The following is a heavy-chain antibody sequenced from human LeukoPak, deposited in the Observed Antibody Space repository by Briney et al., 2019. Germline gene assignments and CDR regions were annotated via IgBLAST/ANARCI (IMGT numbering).Heavy chain of an antibody. J-gene: IGHJ4*02. Sequence: PGRSLRLSCAASGFTFSSYGMHWVRQAPGKGLEWVAVISYDGSNKYYADSVKGRFTISRDNSKNTLYLQMNSLRAEDTAVYYCARDRGYYSFDYWGQGTLVTVSS. CDR3: ARDRGYYSFDY. D-gene: IGHD3-22*01. V-gene: IGHV3-30*03. CDR1: GFTFSSYG. CDR2: ISYDGSNK.